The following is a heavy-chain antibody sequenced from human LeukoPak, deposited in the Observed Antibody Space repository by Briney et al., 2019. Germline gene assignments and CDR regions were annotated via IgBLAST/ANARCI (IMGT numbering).Heavy chain of an antibody. CDR3: AKASSSWFDYYYGMDV. Sequence: GASLRLSCAASGFTFSSYAMSWVRHAPGKGLEWVSAISGSGGSTYYADSVKGRFTISRDNSKNTLYLQMNSLRAEDTAVYYCAKASSSWFDYYYGMDVWGQGTTVTVSS. J-gene: IGHJ6*02. CDR2: ISGSGGST. V-gene: IGHV3-23*01. D-gene: IGHD6-13*01. CDR1: GFTFSSYA.